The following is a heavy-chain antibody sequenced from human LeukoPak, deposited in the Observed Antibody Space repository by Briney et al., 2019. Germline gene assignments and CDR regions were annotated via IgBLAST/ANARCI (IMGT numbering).Heavy chain of an antibody. V-gene: IGHV3-72*01. Sequence: PGGSLRLSCAASGFIFSDHYMDWVRQAPGKGLEWVGRSRNKVNSYTTEYAASVKGRFSISRDASKNSLYLQMNSLRAEDTAVYYCAKQLGYCSDGSCYFPYWGQGTLVTVSS. CDR2: SRNKVNSYTT. CDR1: GFIFSDHY. D-gene: IGHD2-15*01. CDR3: AKQLGYCSDGSCYFPY. J-gene: IGHJ4*02.